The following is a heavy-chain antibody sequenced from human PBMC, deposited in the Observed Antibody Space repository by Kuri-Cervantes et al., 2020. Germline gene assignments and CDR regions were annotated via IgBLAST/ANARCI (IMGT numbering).Heavy chain of an antibody. CDR2: INSDGISA. CDR1: GFTFSIYW. D-gene: IGHD3-10*01. J-gene: IGHJ5*01. V-gene: IGHV3-74*01. Sequence: GESLKISCAASGFTFSIYWMHWVRQAPGKGLVWVSRINSDGISANYADSVKGRFTISRNNAKNTLYLQMNSLRAEDTAFYYCERESESYPIRSWFDPWGQGTLVTVSS. CDR3: ERESESYPIRSWFDP.